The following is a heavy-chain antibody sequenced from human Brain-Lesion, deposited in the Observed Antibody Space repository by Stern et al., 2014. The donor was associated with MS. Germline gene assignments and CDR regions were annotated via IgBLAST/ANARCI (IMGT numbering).Heavy chain of an antibody. V-gene: IGHV4-61*02. CDR3: ARGRVVPGFQYYATDV. CDR2: IFKSGST. CDR1: GGSISSGGYY. J-gene: IGHJ6*02. D-gene: IGHD2-2*01. Sequence: VQLVESGPGLVKPSQTLSLSCTVSGGSISSGGYYWSWIRQPAGKGLEWIGRIFKSGSTSYNPSLKSRVTISIDTSKNHFSLRLNSMTAADTAVYYCARGRVVPGFQYYATDVWGQGTTVIVSS.